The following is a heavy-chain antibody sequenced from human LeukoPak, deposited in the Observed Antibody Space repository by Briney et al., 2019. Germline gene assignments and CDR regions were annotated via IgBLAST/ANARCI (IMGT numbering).Heavy chain of an antibody. CDR3: ARAIVVVPAAMYYYYYGMDV. Sequence: ASETLSLTCAVYGGSFSGYYWSWIRQPPGKGLEWIGEINHSGSTNYNPSLKNRVTISVDTSKNQFSLKLSSVTAADTAVYYCARAIVVVPAAMYYYYYGMDVWGQGTTVTVSS. D-gene: IGHD2-2*01. CDR1: GGSFSGYY. CDR2: INHSGST. J-gene: IGHJ6*02. V-gene: IGHV4-34*01.